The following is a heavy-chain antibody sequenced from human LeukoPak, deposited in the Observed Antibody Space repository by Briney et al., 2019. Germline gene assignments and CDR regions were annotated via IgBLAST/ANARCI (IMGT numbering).Heavy chain of an antibody. V-gene: IGHV4-61*02. Sequence: SQTLSLTCTVSRGSISSGNYYWSWIRQPAGKGLEWIGRFHTRGSTNYNPSLKSRVIISVDTSKNQFSLILSSVTAADTALYYCARDLYGDGSYFDPWGQGTLVTVSS. CDR2: FHTRGST. D-gene: IGHD4-17*01. CDR1: RGSISSGNYY. CDR3: ARDLYGDGSYFDP. J-gene: IGHJ5*02.